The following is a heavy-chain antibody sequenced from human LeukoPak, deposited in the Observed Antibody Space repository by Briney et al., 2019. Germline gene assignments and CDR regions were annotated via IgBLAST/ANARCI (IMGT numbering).Heavy chain of an antibody. Sequence: ASVKVSCKSSGYSFTGYYMHWVRQAPGRGLEWMGWINPNSGGTNYAQKFQGRVTMTRDTSISTAYMELSRLRSDDTAVYYCARGGPKWEGGSGSSMDFWGKGTTVTVSS. CDR2: INPNSGGT. D-gene: IGHD3-10*01. V-gene: IGHV1-2*02. CDR3: ARGGPKWEGGSGSSMDF. J-gene: IGHJ6*04. CDR1: GYSFTGYY.